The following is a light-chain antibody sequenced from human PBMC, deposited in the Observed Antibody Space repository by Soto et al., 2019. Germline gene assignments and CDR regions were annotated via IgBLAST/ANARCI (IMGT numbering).Light chain of an antibody. Sequence: EIVMTQSPATLSVSPGERATLSCRASQGVGSTLAWYQQKPGQTPRLLIYAASTRATGVPARFSGSGSATEFTLTINSLQSEDFAVYYCQHYHSWPLTFGGGTKVEIK. CDR1: QGVGST. CDR2: AAS. CDR3: QHYHSWPLT. V-gene: IGKV3-15*01. J-gene: IGKJ4*01.